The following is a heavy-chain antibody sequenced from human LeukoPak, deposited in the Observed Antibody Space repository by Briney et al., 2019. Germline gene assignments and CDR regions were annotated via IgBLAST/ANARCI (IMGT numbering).Heavy chain of an antibody. CDR2: IIPIFGTA. CDR3: ARGDFHDYYYYYYMDV. V-gene: IGHV1-69*13. Sequence: ASVKVSCKASGGTFSSYAISWVRQAPGQGREWMGGIIPIFGTANYAQKFQGRVTITADESTSTAYMELSSLRSEDTAVYYCARGDFHDYYYYYYMDVWGKGTTVTISS. CDR1: GGTFSSYA. J-gene: IGHJ6*03.